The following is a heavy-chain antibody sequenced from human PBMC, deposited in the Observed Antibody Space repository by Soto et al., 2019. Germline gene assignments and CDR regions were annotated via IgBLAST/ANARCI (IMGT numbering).Heavy chain of an antibody. CDR1: GITFPSNS. CDR2: ISISSSYT. J-gene: IGHJ6*02. V-gene: IGHV3-21*01. D-gene: IGHD3-3*01. Sequence: PGGPLRLSCEASGITFPSNSMHWVRQASGMLTYCISSISISSSYTHDAETVKAGFTICRDNAKCTLFLELDSVAVEYTAVYYCAISIFGPVLDVWGRGTMVTVSS. CDR3: AISIFGPVLDV.